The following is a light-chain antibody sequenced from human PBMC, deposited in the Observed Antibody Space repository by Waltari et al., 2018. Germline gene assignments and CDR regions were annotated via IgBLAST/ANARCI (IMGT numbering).Light chain of an antibody. Sequence: RASQNVNNNLAWYQQKPGQVPRLLIYDASTRATGIPARFSGSGSGTEFTLTISSLQSEDFAVYYCQQYDNWPGTFGHGTKVEIK. V-gene: IGKV3-15*01. CDR1: QNVNNN. CDR2: DAS. CDR3: QQYDNWPGT. J-gene: IGKJ1*01.